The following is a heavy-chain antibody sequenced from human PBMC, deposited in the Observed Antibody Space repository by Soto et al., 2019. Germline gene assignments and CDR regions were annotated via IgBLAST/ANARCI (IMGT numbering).Heavy chain of an antibody. J-gene: IGHJ5*02. Sequence: GESLKISCKASGYSFNNYWIGWVRQLPGKGLEWMGIIYPGDSDARYNPSFQGQVTFSADKSISTAYLQWSSLKASDTAIYYCPRRQYCRSSRCPRPSPEITWFGPCGDGTLVT. CDR3: PRRQYCRSSRCPRPSPEITWFGP. CDR2: IYPGDSDA. D-gene: IGHD6-6*01. V-gene: IGHV5-51*01. CDR1: GYSFNNYW.